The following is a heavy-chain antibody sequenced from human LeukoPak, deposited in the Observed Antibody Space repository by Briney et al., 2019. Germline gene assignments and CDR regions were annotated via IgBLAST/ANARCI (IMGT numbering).Heavy chain of an antibody. J-gene: IGHJ4*02. V-gene: IGHV3-74*01. CDR2: INSDGSST. CDR1: GFTFSSYW. Sequence: GGSLRLSCAASGFTFSSYWMHWVRQAPGKGLVWVSRINSDGSSTSYADSVKGRFTISRDNAKNTLYLQMNSLRAEDTAVYYCARDPPPQSLRGYSYGYHSDPRLSDYWGQGTLVTVSS. CDR3: ARDPPPQSLRGYSYGYHSDPRLSDY. D-gene: IGHD5-18*01.